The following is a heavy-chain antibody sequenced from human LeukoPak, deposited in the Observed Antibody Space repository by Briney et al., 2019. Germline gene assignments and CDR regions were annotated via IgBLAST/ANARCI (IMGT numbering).Heavy chain of an antibody. J-gene: IGHJ4*02. Sequence: GGSLRLSCAASGFTFSSYSMNWVRQAPGKGLEWVSYIRSSSSTIYYADSVKGRFTISRDNAKNSLYLQMNSLRAEDTAVYYCARDRRELERGYFDYWGQGTLVTVSS. CDR3: ARDRRELERGYFDY. CDR2: IRSSSSTI. D-gene: IGHD1-1*01. V-gene: IGHV3-48*04. CDR1: GFTFSSYS.